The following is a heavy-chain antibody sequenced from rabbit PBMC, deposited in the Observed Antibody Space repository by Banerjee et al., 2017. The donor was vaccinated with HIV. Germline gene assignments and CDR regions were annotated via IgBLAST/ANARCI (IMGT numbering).Heavy chain of an antibody. D-gene: IGHD8-1*01. CDR2: INIVTGKS. J-gene: IGHJ4*01. CDR1: GDSLNDKDV. CDR3: ARDLVVVIGWNFNL. V-gene: IGHV1S45*01. Sequence: EQLEVSGGGLDKPEGSLTLTWKASGDSLNDKDVMCWVRQAPGKGLEWTACINIVTGKSVYASWASGRFIMSRTSSTTVTLQMTSLTAADTATYLCARDLVVVIGWNFNLWGPGTLVTVS.